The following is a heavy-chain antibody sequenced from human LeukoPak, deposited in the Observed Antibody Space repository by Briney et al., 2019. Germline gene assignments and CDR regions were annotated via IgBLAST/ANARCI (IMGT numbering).Heavy chain of an antibody. V-gene: IGHV3-11*01. CDR3: ARGEEKGIFGDYFDY. J-gene: IGHJ4*02. CDR2: ISSSGSTI. D-gene: IGHD3-3*01. Sequence: GGSLRLSCAASGFTFSDYYMSWIRQAPGKRLEWVSYISSSGSTIYYADSVKGRFTISRDNAKNSLYLQMNSLRAEDTAVYYCARGEEKGIFGDYFDYWGQGTLVTVSS. CDR1: GFTFSDYY.